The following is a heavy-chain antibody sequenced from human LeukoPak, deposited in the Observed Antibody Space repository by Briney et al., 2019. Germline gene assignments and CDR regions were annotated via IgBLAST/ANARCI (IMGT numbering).Heavy chain of an antibody. D-gene: IGHD2-2*03. CDR3: GRGGCRVDIVVGPAATSLYKYNWFDP. Sequence: GASVKVSCKASGYTFTGYYMHWVRQAPGQGLEWMGWINPNSGGTKYAQKFQGRVTMTRDTPISTAYMDLSRLRSDDAAVYYCGRGGCRVDIVVGPAATSLYKYNWFDPWGQGTLVTVSS. V-gene: IGHV1-2*02. CDR1: GYTFTGYY. CDR2: INPNSGGT. J-gene: IGHJ5*02.